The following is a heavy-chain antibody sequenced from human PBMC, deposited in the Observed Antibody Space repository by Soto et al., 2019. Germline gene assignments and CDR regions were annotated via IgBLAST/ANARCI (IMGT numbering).Heavy chain of an antibody. J-gene: IGHJ4*02. CDR1: GYTFTSYD. CDR3: ARGVDSSGYLFDY. Sequence: ASVKVSCKASGYTFTSYDINWVRQATGQGLEWMGWMNPNSGNTGYAQEFQGRVTMTRNTSISTAYMELSSLGSEDTAVYYCARGVDSSGYLFDYWGQGTLVTVPS. D-gene: IGHD3-22*01. CDR2: MNPNSGNT. V-gene: IGHV1-8*01.